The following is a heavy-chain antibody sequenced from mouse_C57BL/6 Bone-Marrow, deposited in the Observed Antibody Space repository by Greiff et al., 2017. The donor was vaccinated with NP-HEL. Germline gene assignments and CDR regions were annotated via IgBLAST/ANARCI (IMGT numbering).Heavy chain of an antibody. J-gene: IGHJ4*01. CDR1: GYAFSSYW. CDR2: IYPGDGDT. D-gene: IGHD1-1*01. CDR3: ARGDYGSSRFGYAMDY. V-gene: IGHV1-80*01. Sequence: VQLQQSGAELVKPGASVKISCKASGYAFSSYWLNWVKERPGKGLEWIGQIYPGDGDTKYNGKFKGKATLTADKPSSTASMQVSSLTSEDSAVYFCARGDYGSSRFGYAMDYWGQGTSVTVSS.